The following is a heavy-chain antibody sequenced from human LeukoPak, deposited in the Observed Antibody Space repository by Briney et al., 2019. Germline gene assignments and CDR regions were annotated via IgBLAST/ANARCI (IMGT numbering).Heavy chain of an antibody. Sequence: GESLKISCKGSGYSFTSYWIGWVRQMPGKGLEWMGIIYPGDSDTGYSPSFQGQVTISADKSISTAYLQWSSLKASDTAMYYCARDAGDSSGYPGDYFDYWGQGTLVTVSS. V-gene: IGHV5-51*01. CDR3: ARDAGDSSGYPGDYFDY. CDR1: GYSFTSYW. CDR2: IYPGDSDT. D-gene: IGHD3-22*01. J-gene: IGHJ4*02.